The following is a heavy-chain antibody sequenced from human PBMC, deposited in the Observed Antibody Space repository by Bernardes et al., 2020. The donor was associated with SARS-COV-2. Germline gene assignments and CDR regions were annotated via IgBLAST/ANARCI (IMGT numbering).Heavy chain of an antibody. Sequence: SETLSLTCAVSGGSISSSNWWSWVRQPPGKGLEWIGEIYHSGSTNYNPSLKSRVTISVDKSKNQFSLKLSSVTAADTAVYYCARVGGVRCSSTSCYESGYYYGMDVWGQGTTVTVSS. CDR2: IYHSGST. CDR1: GGSISSSNW. V-gene: IGHV4-4*02. D-gene: IGHD2-2*01. CDR3: ARVGGVRCSSTSCYESGYYYGMDV. J-gene: IGHJ6*02.